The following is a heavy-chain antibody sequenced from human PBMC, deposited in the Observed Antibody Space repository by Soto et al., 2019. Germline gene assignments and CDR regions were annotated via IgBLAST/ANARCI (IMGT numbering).Heavy chain of an antibody. D-gene: IGHD5-18*01. CDR1: GGTFSSYA. CDR3: ARETAMAFFDY. Sequence: ASVKVSCKASGGTFSSYAISWVRQAPGQGLEWMGGIIPIFGTANYAQKFQGRVTITADTSKNQFSLQLNSVTPEDTAVYYCARETAMAFFDYGGQGTLVTVSS. CDR2: IIPIFGTA. V-gene: IGHV1-69*06. J-gene: IGHJ4*02.